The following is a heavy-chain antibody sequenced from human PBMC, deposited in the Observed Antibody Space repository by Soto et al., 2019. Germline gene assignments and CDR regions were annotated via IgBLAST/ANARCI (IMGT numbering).Heavy chain of an antibody. CDR2: ISAYNGNT. Sequence: GAAVKVSCKASGYTFSSYGISWVRQAPGQGLEWMGWISAYNGNTKYAQKIQGRVTMTTDTSTSTAYMELRSLRSDDTAVYYCARDSPPVDYWGQGTLVTVSS. CDR1: GYTFSSYG. J-gene: IGHJ4*02. V-gene: IGHV1-18*01. CDR3: ARDSPPVDY.